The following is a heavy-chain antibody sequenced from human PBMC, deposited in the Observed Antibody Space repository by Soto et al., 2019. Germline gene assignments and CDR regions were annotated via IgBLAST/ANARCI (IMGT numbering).Heavy chain of an antibody. D-gene: IGHD1-7*01. CDR2: ISWNSGNI. V-gene: IGHV3-9*01. Sequence: EVQLVESGGGLVQPGRSLRLSCAASGFNFDKYAMHWVRQAPGKGLEWVSGISWNSGNIDYADSVKGRFTISRDNAKNSLYLQMPSLRPDDTALYYCAKDSKTTWYDAFDIWGQGTMVTVSS. J-gene: IGHJ3*02. CDR3: AKDSKTTWYDAFDI. CDR1: GFNFDKYA.